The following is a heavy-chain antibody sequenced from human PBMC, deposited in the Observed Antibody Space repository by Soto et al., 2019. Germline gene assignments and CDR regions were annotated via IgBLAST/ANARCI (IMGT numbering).Heavy chain of an antibody. J-gene: IGHJ5*02. CDR2: INNDETTT. Sequence: EVQLVESGGGLVKPGGSLRLSCAASGFAFRSYWMHWVRQVQGKGRVWVSRINNDETTTNYADSVKGRFTISRDNAENTLYLQMNSLRVEDTAVYYCASGVVGGVIVHWGQGTLVTVSS. D-gene: IGHD3-16*01. V-gene: IGHV3-74*01. CDR1: GFAFRSYW. CDR3: ASGVVGGVIVH.